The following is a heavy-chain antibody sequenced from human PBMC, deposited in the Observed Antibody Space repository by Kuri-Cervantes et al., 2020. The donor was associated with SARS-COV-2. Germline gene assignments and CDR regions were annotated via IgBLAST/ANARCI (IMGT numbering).Heavy chain of an antibody. D-gene: IGHD5-24*01. CDR3: ARDAVLAWLQDEDDAFDI. CDR2: ISGSGGST. J-gene: IGHJ3*02. Sequence: GESLKISCAASGFTFSSYAMSWVRQAPGKGLEWVSAISGSGGSTYYADSVKGRFTISRDNSKNTLYLQMNSLRVEDTAVYYCARDAVLAWLQDEDDAFDIWGQGTMVTVSS. V-gene: IGHV3-23*01. CDR1: GFTFSSYA.